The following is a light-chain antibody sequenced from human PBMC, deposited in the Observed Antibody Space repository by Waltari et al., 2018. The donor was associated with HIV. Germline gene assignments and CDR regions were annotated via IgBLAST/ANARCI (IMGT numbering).Light chain of an antibody. CDR1: RSNIGATSD. Sequence: QPVLPQPPSVSRAPGQMVTISCTRSRSNIGATSDVHWYQQLPGTAPKLLIYANNNRPSGVPDRFSGSKSGTSASLAITGLQAEDEADYYCQSYDSTLRVVFGGGTKLTVL. V-gene: IGLV1-40*01. J-gene: IGLJ2*01. CDR2: ANN. CDR3: QSYDSTLRVV.